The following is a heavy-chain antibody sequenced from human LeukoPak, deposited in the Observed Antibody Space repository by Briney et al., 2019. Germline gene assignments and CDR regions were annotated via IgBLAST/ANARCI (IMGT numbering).Heavy chain of an antibody. CDR2: ISAYNGNT. J-gene: IGHJ4*02. D-gene: IGHD3-3*01. CDR3: ARDQYYDFWSGYDARHDDNDY. CDR1: GYTFTSYG. V-gene: IGHV1-18*01. Sequence: ASVKVSCKASGYTFTSYGISWVRQAPGQGLEWMGWISAYNGNTSYAQKLQGRVTMTTDTSTSTAYMELRSLRSDDTAVYYCARDQYYDFWSGYDARHDDNDYWGQGTLVTVSS.